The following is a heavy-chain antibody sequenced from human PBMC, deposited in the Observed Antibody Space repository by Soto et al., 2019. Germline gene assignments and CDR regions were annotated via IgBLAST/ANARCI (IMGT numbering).Heavy chain of an antibody. D-gene: IGHD3-10*01. J-gene: IGHJ4*02. V-gene: IGHV3-23*01. CDR3: ARGSTESYPGSRIFDF. Sequence: GGSLRLSCVASGLTFGSRAMSWVRQAPGEGLQWVATITDNGGDAKYADSVRGRFVISRDNSKKALYLQMTSLTAEDSAMYFCARGSTESYPGSRIFDFWGRGTLVTVSS. CDR1: GLTFGSRA. CDR2: ITDNGGDA.